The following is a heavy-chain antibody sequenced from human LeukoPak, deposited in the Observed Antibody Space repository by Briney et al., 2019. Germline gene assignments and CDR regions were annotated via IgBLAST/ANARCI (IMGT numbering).Heavy chain of an antibody. CDR2: ISWDGGSP. CDR1: GFTFDDYT. V-gene: IGHV3-43*01. Sequence: LTGGSLRLSCAASGFTFDDYTMHWVRQAPGKGLEWVSLISWDGGSPYYADSVKGRFTISRDNSKNTLYLQMNSLRAEDTAVYYCAKDPPSPSGSYYVGFQHYFDYWGQGTLVTVSS. D-gene: IGHD1-26*01. J-gene: IGHJ4*02. CDR3: AKDPPSPSGSYYVGFQHYFDY.